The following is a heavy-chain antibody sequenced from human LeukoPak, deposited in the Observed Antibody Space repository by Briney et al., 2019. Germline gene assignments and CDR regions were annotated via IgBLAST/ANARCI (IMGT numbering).Heavy chain of an antibody. V-gene: IGHV3-66*01. J-gene: IGHJ4*02. D-gene: IGHD3-3*01. CDR2: IHSGGRT. CDR3: ARPGSASGYWVH. CDR1: GFSVSNNY. Sequence: PGGSLRLSCAASGFSVSNNYLSWVRQPPGKGLEWVSVIHSGGRTKYADSMRDRFTISRDTAKNTVYLQMNSLRVDDTAAYYCARPGSASGYWVHWGQGTLVTASS.